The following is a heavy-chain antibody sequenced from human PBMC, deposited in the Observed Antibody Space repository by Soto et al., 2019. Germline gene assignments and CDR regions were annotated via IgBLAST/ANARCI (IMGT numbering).Heavy chain of an antibody. V-gene: IGHV4-39*01. CDR3: GKTLVGATGHTADDS. J-gene: IGHJ4*02. D-gene: IGHD2-15*01. Sequence: SETLSLTCIVSGGSVYSNGHYWGWIRQPPGKGLEWIGSIDNNGVTNYNSSLKSRVTISRDTSKNQFSLRLTSVTAADTAVYYCGKTLVGATGHTADDSWGQGTLVTV. CDR1: GGSVYSNGHY. CDR2: IDNNGVT.